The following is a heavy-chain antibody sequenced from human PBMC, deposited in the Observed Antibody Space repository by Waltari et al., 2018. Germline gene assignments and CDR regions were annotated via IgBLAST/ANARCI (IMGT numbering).Heavy chain of an antibody. CDR1: GFSLSRYW. CDR3: ARGGGDGYRFDW. Sequence: EVQLVESGGGLVQPGGSLRISCAASGFSLSRYWMTWVRQVPGKGLEWVANIKQDGSEKYFVDSVKGRFTISRDNAKNSLYLQMNSLRGEDTAVYYCARGGGDGYRFDWWGQGTLVTVSS. D-gene: IGHD5-12*01. CDR2: IKQDGSEK. J-gene: IGHJ4*02. V-gene: IGHV3-7*01.